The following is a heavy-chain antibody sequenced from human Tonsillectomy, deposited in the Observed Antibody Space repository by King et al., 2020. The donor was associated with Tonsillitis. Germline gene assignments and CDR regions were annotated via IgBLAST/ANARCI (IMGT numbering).Heavy chain of an antibody. D-gene: IGHD5-18*01. Sequence: VQLVESGGGLVQPGGSLRLSCAASGFIFSGYWMSWVRQAPGKGLEWVAYIKQDGSEKYYVGSVKGRFTISRDNAENSLYLQMNSLTAEDTAVYYCARDGAGYSYGYSHFDYWGQGTLVTVSS. V-gene: IGHV3-7*01. CDR3: ARDGAGYSYGYSHFDY. J-gene: IGHJ4*02. CDR1: GFIFSGYW. CDR2: IKQDGSEK.